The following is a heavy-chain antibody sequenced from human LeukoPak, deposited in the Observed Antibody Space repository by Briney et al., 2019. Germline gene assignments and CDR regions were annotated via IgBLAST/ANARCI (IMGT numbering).Heavy chain of an antibody. D-gene: IGHD2-15*01. Sequence: ASVKVSCKASGYTFTSYDINWVRQATGQGLEWMGWMNPNSGNTGYAQKFQGRVTITRNTSISTAYMELSSLRSEDTAVYYCARYSWDDAFDIWGQGTMVTVSS. J-gene: IGHJ3*02. V-gene: IGHV1-8*03. CDR3: ARYSWDDAFDI. CDR2: MNPNSGNT. CDR1: GYTFTSYD.